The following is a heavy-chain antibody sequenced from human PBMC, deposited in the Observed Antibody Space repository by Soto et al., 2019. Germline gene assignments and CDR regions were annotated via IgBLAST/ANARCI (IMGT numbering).Heavy chain of an antibody. CDR1: GFTFSNYG. J-gene: IGHJ6*02. Sequence: GGSLRLSCAASGFTFSNYGMHWVRQAPGKGLEWVAIIWHDGNNKYYADSVRGRFIISRDNSKNRLYLQMNSPRAEDTAVYYCASDLVGASDSYGLDVWGQGTPVTV. V-gene: IGHV3-33*01. CDR3: ASDLVGASDSYGLDV. CDR2: IWHDGNNK. D-gene: IGHD1-26*01.